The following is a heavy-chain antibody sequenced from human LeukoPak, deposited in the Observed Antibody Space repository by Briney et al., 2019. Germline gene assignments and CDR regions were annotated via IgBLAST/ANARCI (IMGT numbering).Heavy chain of an antibody. CDR3: AKCPLYCSGGSCYLVQH. V-gene: IGHV3-23*01. D-gene: IGHD2-15*01. CDR1: GSIFSYYA. J-gene: IGHJ1*01. Sequence: CWASAGSIFSYYAMSGRRKAAENRLELVTVFRGSGGSTYYADSVKGRFTISRDNSKNTLYLQMNSLRAEDTAVYYCAKCPLYCSGGSCYLVQHWGQGTLVTVSS. CDR2: FRGSGGST.